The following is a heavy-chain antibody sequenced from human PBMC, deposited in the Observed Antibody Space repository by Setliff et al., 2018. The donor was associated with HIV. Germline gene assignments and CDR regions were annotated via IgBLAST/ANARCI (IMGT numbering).Heavy chain of an antibody. CDR1: GYSISSDYY. CDR3: ARDQSDWFY. D-gene: IGHD3-3*01. V-gene: IGHV4-38-2*02. CDR2: IYHSGNT. Sequence: SETLSLTCTVSGYSISSDYYWGWIRQPPGKGLECSGNIYHSGNTNYHPSLKSRVTISVDTSKSLYSLKLDSVTAADTAVYYCARDQSDWFYWGQGTLVTVSS. J-gene: IGHJ4*02.